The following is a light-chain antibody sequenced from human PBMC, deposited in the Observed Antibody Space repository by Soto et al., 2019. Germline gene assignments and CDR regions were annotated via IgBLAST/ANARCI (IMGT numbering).Light chain of an antibody. V-gene: IGKV3D-20*01. J-gene: IGKJ1*01. CDR1: QSVSSRY. CDR3: QQCGSLTGT. Sequence: EIVLTQSPATLSLSPGERATLACGASQSVSSRYVAWYQQKPGLAPRLLIYDASSRATGIPDRFSGSGSGTDFTLTISRLEPEDFAVYYCQQCGSLTGTFGQGTKVDIK. CDR2: DAS.